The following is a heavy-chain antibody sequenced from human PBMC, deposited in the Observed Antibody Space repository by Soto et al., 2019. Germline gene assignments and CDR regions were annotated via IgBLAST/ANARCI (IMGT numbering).Heavy chain of an antibody. J-gene: IGHJ6*02. CDR2: IHSDGSTS. CDR3: ARDTVIGYYYYGMDV. CDR1: GFTFSSYW. V-gene: IGHV3-74*01. D-gene: IGHD3-10*01. Sequence: GGSLRLSCAASGFTFSSYWMYWVRQAPGKGLIWVSRIHSDGSTSSYADSVKGRFTISRDNAKNTLYLQMNSLRAEGTAVYFCARDTVIGYYYYGMDVWGQGTTVTVSS.